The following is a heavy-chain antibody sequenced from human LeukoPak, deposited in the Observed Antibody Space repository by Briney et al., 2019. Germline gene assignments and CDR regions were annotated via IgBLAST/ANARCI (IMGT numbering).Heavy chain of an antibody. J-gene: IGHJ6*02. Sequence: ASVKVSCKASGYTFTSYYMHWVRQAPGQGLEWMGIINPSGGSTSYAQKFQGRVTMTRDTSKNQFSLKLSSVTAADTAVYYCARSGRYYYDSSGYYFYYYYGMDVWGQGTTVTVSS. CDR2: INPSGGST. V-gene: IGHV1-46*01. CDR3: ARSGRYYYDSSGYYFYYYYGMDV. D-gene: IGHD3-22*01. CDR1: GYTFTSYY.